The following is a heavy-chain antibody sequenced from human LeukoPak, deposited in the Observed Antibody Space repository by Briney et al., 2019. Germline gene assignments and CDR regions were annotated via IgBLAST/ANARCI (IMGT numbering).Heavy chain of an antibody. CDR1: GGSINSSSYY. D-gene: IGHD3-3*01. CDR3: ASFPDLTIE. CDR2: IYYSGST. V-gene: IGHV4-39*01. Sequence: SETLSLTCTVSGGSINSSSYYWGWIRQPPGKGLEWIGSIYYSGSTYYNPSLKSRVTISVDTSKNQFSLKLSSVTAADTAVYYCASFPDLTIEWGQGTLVTVSS. J-gene: IGHJ4*02.